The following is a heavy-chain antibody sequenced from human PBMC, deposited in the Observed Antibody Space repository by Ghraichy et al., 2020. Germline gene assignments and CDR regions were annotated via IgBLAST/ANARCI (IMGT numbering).Heavy chain of an antibody. J-gene: IGHJ4*02. CDR2: ISSSSSYM. V-gene: IGHV3-21*01. Sequence: GGSLRLSCAASGFSFSTHTMNWVRQAPGKGLEWVSSISSSSSYMYYADSVKGRFTISRDNAKNSLYLQMNSLRAEDTAVYYCARAAWSIAARAVDYWGQGTLVTVSS. CDR3: ARAAWSIAARAVDY. D-gene: IGHD6-6*01. CDR1: GFSFSTHT.